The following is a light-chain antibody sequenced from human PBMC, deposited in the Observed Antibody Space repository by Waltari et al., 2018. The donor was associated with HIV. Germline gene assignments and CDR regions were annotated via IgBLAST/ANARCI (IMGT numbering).Light chain of an antibody. J-gene: IGKJ4*01. CDR3: QKFNSAPLT. Sequence: DIQMTQSPSSLSAFVGDRVTITCRASQAISNQLAWYQHKAGKVPKLLIYAASTLQSGVPSRFNGSGSGTDFTLTITNLQPEDIATYYCQKFNSAPLTFGGGTKVGIK. V-gene: IGKV1-27*01. CDR1: QAISNQ. CDR2: AAS.